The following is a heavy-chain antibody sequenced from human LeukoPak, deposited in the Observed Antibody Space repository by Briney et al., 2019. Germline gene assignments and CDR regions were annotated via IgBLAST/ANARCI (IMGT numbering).Heavy chain of an antibody. J-gene: IGHJ4*02. CDR1: GGSVSTGRYY. D-gene: IGHD2-15*01. Sequence: SETLSLTCTVPGGSVSTGRYYWSWIRQPPGKGLEWIGSIYYSGTTNYNPSLKSRVTISVDTSKNQFSLKLSSVTAADTAVYYCARVPDPRYCTGGSCYSSDYWGQGTLVTVSS. CDR3: ARVPDPRYCTGGSCYSSDY. CDR2: IYYSGTT. V-gene: IGHV4-61*01.